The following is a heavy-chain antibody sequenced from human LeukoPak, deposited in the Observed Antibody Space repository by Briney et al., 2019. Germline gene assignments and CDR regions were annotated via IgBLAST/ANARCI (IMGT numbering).Heavy chain of an antibody. D-gene: IGHD3-3*01. CDR1: GYTFTSYD. J-gene: IGHJ4*02. CDR3: ATERITIFGVVIPHFDY. CDR2: INPNSGGT. V-gene: IGHV1-2*06. Sequence: ASVKVSCKASGYTFTSYDINWVRQAPGQGLEWMGRINPNSGGTNYAQKFQGRVTMTRDTSISTAYMELSRLRSEDTAVYYCATERITIFGVVIPHFDYWGQGTLVTVSS.